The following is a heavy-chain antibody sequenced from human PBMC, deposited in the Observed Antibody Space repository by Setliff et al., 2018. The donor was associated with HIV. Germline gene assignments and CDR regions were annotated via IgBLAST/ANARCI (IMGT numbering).Heavy chain of an antibody. V-gene: IGHV3-74*03. Sequence: GGSLRLSCAASGFTFSPYWMHWVRQAPGKGLVWVSRINSDGTSTTYADSVKGRFTISRDNAKNTLYLQMSSLRAEDTAVYYCARDLSYDYDRSSDTFDYWGQGTLVTVSS. J-gene: IGHJ4*02. CDR2: INSDGTST. CDR1: GFTFSPYW. D-gene: IGHD3-22*01. CDR3: ARDLSYDYDRSSDTFDY.